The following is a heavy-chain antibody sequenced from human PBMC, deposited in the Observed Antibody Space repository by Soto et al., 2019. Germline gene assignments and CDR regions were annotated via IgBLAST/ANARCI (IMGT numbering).Heavy chain of an antibody. CDR1: GFTFSSYS. Sequence: EVQLVESGGGLVQHGGSLRLSCAASGFTFSSYSMNWVRQAPGKGLEWVSYISSSSSTIYYADSVKGRFTISRDNAKNSLYLQMNSLRVEDTAVYYCARDFGDIVVVPAADSEGYYYYYGMDVWGQGTTVTVSS. CDR2: ISSSSSTI. J-gene: IGHJ6*02. D-gene: IGHD2-2*01. CDR3: ARDFGDIVVVPAADSEGYYYYYGMDV. V-gene: IGHV3-48*01.